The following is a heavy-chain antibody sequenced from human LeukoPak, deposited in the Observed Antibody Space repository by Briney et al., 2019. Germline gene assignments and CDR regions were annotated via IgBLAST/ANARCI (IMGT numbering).Heavy chain of an antibody. Sequence: PSETLSLTCAVYGGSFSGYYWSWIRQPPGKGLEWIGEINHSGSTNYNPSLKSRVTISVDTSKNQFSLKLSSVTAADTAVYYCARVQVITMFDPWGQGTLVTVSS. D-gene: IGHD3-22*01. CDR2: INHSGST. CDR1: GGSFSGYY. V-gene: IGHV4-34*01. J-gene: IGHJ5*02. CDR3: ARVQVITMFDP.